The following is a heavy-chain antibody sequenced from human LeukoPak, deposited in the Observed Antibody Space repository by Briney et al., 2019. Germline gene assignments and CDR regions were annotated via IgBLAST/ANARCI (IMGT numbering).Heavy chain of an antibody. V-gene: IGHV3-23*01. Sequence: GGSLRLSCAASGFTFSRYAVSWVRQAPGKGLEWVSAISGSGGSTYYADSVKGRFTISRDNSKNTLYLQMNSLRAEDAAVYYCAKDHFSSWYSDWFDPWGQGTLVTVSS. D-gene: IGHD6-13*01. J-gene: IGHJ5*02. CDR2: ISGSGGST. CDR1: GFTFSRYA. CDR3: AKDHFSSWYSDWFDP.